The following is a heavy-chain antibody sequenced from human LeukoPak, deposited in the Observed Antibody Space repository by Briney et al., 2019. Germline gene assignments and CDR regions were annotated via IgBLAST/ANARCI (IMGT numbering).Heavy chain of an antibody. D-gene: IGHD2-8*02. V-gene: IGHV3-23*01. CDR1: GFTFSHYA. J-gene: IGHJ5*02. CDR2: ISGSGADT. Sequence: SGGSLRLSCAASGFTFSHYAMSWVRQAPGKGPEWVSCISGSGADTYYTDSVKGRFTISRDNSKNTLSLQMNSLRADDTAIYYLPKDTGHIVTDWVDPWGEGTLVSVPS. CDR3: PKDTGHIVTDWVDP.